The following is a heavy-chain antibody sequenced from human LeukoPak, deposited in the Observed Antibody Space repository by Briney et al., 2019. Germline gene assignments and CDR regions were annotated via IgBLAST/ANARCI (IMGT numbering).Heavy chain of an antibody. CDR1: GFTVITND. J-gene: IGHJ4*02. V-gene: IGHV3-53*01. D-gene: IGHD1-14*01. Sequence: GGSLRLSCAASGFTVITNDMTWVRQAPGKGLEWVSVLYSDGNTKYADSVQGRFTISRDNSKNTLYLEMNSLSPDDTAVYYCARGVEPLAANTLAYWGQGNLVSVSS. CDR3: ARGVEPLAANTLAY. CDR2: LYSDGNT.